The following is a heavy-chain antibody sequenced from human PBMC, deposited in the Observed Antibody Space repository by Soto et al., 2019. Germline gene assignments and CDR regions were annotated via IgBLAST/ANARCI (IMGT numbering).Heavy chain of an antibody. D-gene: IGHD3-9*01. Sequence: GGSLRLSCAASGFTFSSYGMHWVRQAPGKGLEWVAVIWYDGSNKYYADSVKGRFTISRDNSKNTLYLQMNSLRAEDTAVYYCARSTYDILTGYYDAFDIWGQGTMVTVSS. CDR3: ARSTYDILTGYYDAFDI. J-gene: IGHJ3*02. V-gene: IGHV3-33*01. CDR2: IWYDGSNK. CDR1: GFTFSSYG.